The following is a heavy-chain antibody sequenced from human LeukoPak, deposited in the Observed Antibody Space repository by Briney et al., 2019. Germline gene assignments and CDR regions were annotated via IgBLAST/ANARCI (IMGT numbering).Heavy chain of an antibody. J-gene: IGHJ4*02. CDR2: IYHSGST. CDR1: GGSISSYY. V-gene: IGHV4-4*02. D-gene: IGHD3-9*01. CDR3: ARAGGEGYDILTGYYLLYYFDY. Sequence: SETLSLTCTVSGGSISSYYWSWVRQPPGKGLEWIGEIYHSGSTNYNPSLKSRVTISVDKSKNQFSLKLSSVTAADTAVYYCARAGGEGYDILTGYYLLYYFDYWGQGTLVTVSS.